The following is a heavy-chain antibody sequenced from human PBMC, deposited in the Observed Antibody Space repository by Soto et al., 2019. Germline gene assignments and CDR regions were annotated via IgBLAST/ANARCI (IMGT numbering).Heavy chain of an antibody. CDR1: GGSISSGGYS. Sequence: QLQLQESGSGLVKPSQTLSLTCAVPGGSISSGGYSGSWIRQPPGKGLEWIGYIYHSGSTYYNPYLKSRFTTSVDRSRNQFSLKLSSVTAADTAVYYCARGMTTVTTIDYWGQGTLVTVSS. CDR3: ARGMTTVTTIDY. J-gene: IGHJ4*02. V-gene: IGHV4-30-2*01. D-gene: IGHD4-4*01. CDR2: IYHSGST.